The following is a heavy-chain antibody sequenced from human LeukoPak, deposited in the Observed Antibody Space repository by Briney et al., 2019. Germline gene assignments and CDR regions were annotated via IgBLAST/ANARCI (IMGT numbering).Heavy chain of an antibody. Sequence: GASVKVSCKASGYTFTGYHMHWVRQAPGQGLEWMGWINPSSGGTNYAQKFQGRVTMTRDASISTAYMELSRLRSDDTAVYYCARDSSPSITMVRGVIITVGFDPWGQGTLVTVSS. CDR2: INPSSGGT. V-gene: IGHV1-2*02. CDR3: ARDSSPSITMVRGVIITVGFDP. CDR1: GYTFTGYH. J-gene: IGHJ5*02. D-gene: IGHD3-10*01.